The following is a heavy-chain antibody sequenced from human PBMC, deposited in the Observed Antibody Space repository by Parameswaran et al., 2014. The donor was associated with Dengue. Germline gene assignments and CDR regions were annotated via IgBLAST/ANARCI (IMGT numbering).Heavy chain of an antibody. Sequence: PGKGLEWIGYIYYSGSTNYNPSLKSRVTISVDTSKNQFSLKLSSVTAADTAVYYCARIITMVRGVNGFDYWGQGTLVTVSS. J-gene: IGHJ4*02. CDR3: ARIITMVRGVNGFDY. CDR2: IYYSGST. V-gene: IGHV4-59*08. D-gene: IGHD3-10*01.